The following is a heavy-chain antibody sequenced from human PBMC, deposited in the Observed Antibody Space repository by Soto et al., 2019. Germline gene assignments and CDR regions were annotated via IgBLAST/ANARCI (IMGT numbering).Heavy chain of an antibody. J-gene: IGHJ5*02. V-gene: IGHV4-34*01. Sequence: QVQLQQWGAGLLKPSETLSLTCAVYGGSFSGYYWSWIRQPPGKGLERIGEINHSGSTNYNPSLKSRVTIAVDTSKNQFSLKLSSVTAADTAVYYGAQGTITGTTDVYFDPWGQGTLVTVSS. CDR2: INHSGST. D-gene: IGHD1-7*01. CDR3: AQGTITGTTDVYFDP. CDR1: GGSFSGYY.